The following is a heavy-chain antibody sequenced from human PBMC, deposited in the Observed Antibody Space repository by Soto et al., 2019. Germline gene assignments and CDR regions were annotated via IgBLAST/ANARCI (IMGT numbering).Heavy chain of an antibody. Sequence: GGSLSMSRVASGFPFRSYALSWVRQTPGDGLQRVSGISVSGVLTYYADSCNSRVTLSRAYSKITMSRQVHSRRVGLSVGYCWAKGGDYEGFEIWGQGTMVTVSS. D-gene: IGHD3-16*01. CDR2: ISVSGVLT. J-gene: IGHJ3*02. V-gene: IGHV3-23*01. CDR3: AKGGDYEGFEI. CDR1: GFPFRSYA.